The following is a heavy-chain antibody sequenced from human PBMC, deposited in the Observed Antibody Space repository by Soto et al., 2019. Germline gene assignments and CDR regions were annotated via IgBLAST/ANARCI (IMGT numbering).Heavy chain of an antibody. CDR3: AKPHVYSNYDAFYI. CDR2: ISGSGGST. Sequence: GGSLRISCAASGFTFSSYAMSWVRQAPGKGLEWVSAISGSGGSTYYAVSVKGRFTSSRDNSKNTLYLQMNRLRAEDMSVYYCAKPHVYSNYDAFYIWGQGTMVT. D-gene: IGHD4-4*01. V-gene: IGHV3-23*01. J-gene: IGHJ3*02. CDR1: GFTFSSYA.